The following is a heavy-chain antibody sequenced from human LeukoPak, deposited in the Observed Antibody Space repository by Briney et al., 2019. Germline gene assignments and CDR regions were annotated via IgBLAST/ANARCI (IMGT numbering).Heavy chain of an antibody. CDR3: ARMRPYYYYYGMDV. CDR1: GFTFNTYS. CDR2: IYSGGST. V-gene: IGHV3-53*01. Sequence: GGSLRLSCVASGFTFNTYSMAWVRQAPGKGLEWVSVIYSGGSTYYADSVKGRFTISRDNSKNTLYLQMNSLRAEDTVVYYCARMRPYYYYYGMDVWGQGTTVTVSS. J-gene: IGHJ6*02.